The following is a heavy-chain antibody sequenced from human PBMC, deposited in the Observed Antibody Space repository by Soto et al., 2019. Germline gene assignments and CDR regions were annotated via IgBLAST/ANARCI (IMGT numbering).Heavy chain of an antibody. J-gene: IGHJ5*02. CDR3: ARDHCSGGSCYSFSWFDP. CDR1: GGSISSGGYY. V-gene: IGHV4-31*03. CDR2: IYYSGST. Sequence: QVQLQESGPGLVKPSQTLSLTCTVSGGSISSGGYYWSWIRQHPGKGLEWIGYIYYSGSTYYNPSRKSRVTISVDTSKNQFSLKLSSVTAADTAVYYCARDHCSGGSCYSFSWFDPWGQGTLVTVS. D-gene: IGHD2-15*01.